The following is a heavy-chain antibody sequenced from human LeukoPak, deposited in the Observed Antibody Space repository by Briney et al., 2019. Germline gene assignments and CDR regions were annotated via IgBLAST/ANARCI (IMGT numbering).Heavy chain of an antibody. Sequence: GSLGLSCEASGFSFTNTWMSWVRQAPGKGLEWVGRVKSKADDGTTDYAAPVQGRFTISRDDSKNTLTLQMNSLKTEDTAVYYCATEGGSGSYYGDDAFDMWGQGTMVTVSS. CDR1: GFSFTNTW. CDR2: VKSKADDGTT. CDR3: ATEGGSGSYYGDDAFDM. D-gene: IGHD3-10*01. J-gene: IGHJ3*02. V-gene: IGHV3-15*01.